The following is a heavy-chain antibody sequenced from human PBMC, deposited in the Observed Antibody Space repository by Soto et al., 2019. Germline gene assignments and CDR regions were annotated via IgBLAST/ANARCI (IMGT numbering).Heavy chain of an antibody. CDR3: AASCVACGGFNYYGMDV. Sequence: SETLSLTCTVSGGSISSYYWSWIRQHPGKGLEWIGYIYYSGTTYYNPSLKSRVTISVDTSKNQFSLKLSFVTAADTAVYYCAASCVACGGFNYYGMDVWGQGTTVTVSS. D-gene: IGHD2-21*01. J-gene: IGHJ6*02. V-gene: IGHV4-59*06. CDR1: GGSISSYY. CDR2: IYYSGTT.